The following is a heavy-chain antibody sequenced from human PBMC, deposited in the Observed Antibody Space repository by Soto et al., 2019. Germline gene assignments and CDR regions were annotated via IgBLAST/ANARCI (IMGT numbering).Heavy chain of an antibody. J-gene: IGHJ4*02. V-gene: IGHV1-69*01. Sequence: QAQVVQSGAEVRKPGSSVKLSCKASEGTFNSYAIAWVRQAPGQGLEWMGGIIPYYNTLNYAQKFQDRVIITADDSTNTVYMELSSLRSDDTAVYFCASGASLWYPYFFNSWAQGTMVIVSS. CDR1: EGTFNSYA. CDR3: ASGASLWYPYFFNS. D-gene: IGHD6-13*01. CDR2: IIPYYNTL.